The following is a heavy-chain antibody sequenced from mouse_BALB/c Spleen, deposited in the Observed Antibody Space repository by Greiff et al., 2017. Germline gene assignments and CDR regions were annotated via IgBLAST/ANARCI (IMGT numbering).Heavy chain of an antibody. J-gene: IGHJ2*01. Sequence: DLVKPGASVKLSCKASGYTFTSYWINWIKQRPGQGLEWIGRIAPGSGSTYYNEMFKGKATLTVDTSSSTAYIQLSSLSSEDSAVYGCARKGDGYFFDYWGQGTTLTVSS. CDR3: ARKGDGYFFDY. V-gene: IGHV1S41*01. CDR1: GYTFTSYW. D-gene: IGHD2-3*01. CDR2: IAPGSGST.